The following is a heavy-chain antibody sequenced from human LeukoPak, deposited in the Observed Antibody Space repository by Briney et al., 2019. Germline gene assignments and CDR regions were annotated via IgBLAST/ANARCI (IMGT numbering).Heavy chain of an antibody. Sequence: GGSLKISCKGSGYSFTSYWIGWVRQMPGKGLEWMGIIYPGDSDTRYSPSFQGQVTISADKSISTAYLQWSSLKASDTAMYYCARLYSGSYSSRWFDPWGQGTLVTVSS. CDR2: IYPGDSDT. CDR1: GYSFTSYW. V-gene: IGHV5-51*01. J-gene: IGHJ5*02. D-gene: IGHD1-26*01. CDR3: ARLYSGSYSSRWFDP.